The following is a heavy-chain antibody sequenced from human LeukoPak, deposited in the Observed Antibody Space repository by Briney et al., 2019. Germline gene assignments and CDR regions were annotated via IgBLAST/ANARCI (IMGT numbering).Heavy chain of an antibody. D-gene: IGHD1-1*01. CDR2: IDPSSTST. V-gene: IGHV1-46*01. Sequence: ASVKVSCRASGYKLTSYYMHWARQAPGQGLEWMGIIDPSSTSTSYALKFQGRVTMTRDTSTSTVYMELSSLRSEDTAVYYCARDNTTTGPFDYWGQGTLVTVSS. J-gene: IGHJ4*02. CDR1: GYKLTSYY. CDR3: ARDNTTTGPFDY.